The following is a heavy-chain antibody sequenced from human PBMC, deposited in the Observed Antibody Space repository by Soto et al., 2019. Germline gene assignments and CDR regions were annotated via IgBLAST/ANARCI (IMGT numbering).Heavy chain of an antibody. CDR2: ISGSGGST. D-gene: IGHD6-19*01. Sequence: GGSLGLSCAASGFTLSSYAMSWVRQAPGKGLEWVSAISGSGGSTYYAASVKGRFTISRDNSKNTLYLQMNSLRAEDTAVYYCAKVRIAVAAKGYFDYWGQGTLVTVSS. CDR3: AKVRIAVAAKGYFDY. CDR1: GFTLSSYA. J-gene: IGHJ4*02. V-gene: IGHV3-23*01.